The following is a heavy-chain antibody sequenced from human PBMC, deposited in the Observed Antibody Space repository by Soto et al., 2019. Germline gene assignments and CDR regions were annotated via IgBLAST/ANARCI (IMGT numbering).Heavy chain of an antibody. D-gene: IGHD3-10*01. Sequence: GSLRLSCAASGFTFSSYAMSWVRQAPGKGLAWVSAISGSGGSTYYADSVKGRFTISRDNSKNTLYLQMNSLRAEDTAVYYCAKGPMVRGVITDSFDYWGQGTLVTVSS. CDR3: AKGPMVRGVITDSFDY. CDR1: GFTFSSYA. J-gene: IGHJ4*02. CDR2: ISGSGGST. V-gene: IGHV3-23*01.